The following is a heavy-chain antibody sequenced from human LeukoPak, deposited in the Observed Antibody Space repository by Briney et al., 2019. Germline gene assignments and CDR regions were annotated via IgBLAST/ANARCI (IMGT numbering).Heavy chain of an antibody. CDR3: ARDFSSASYTYYYYYMDV. D-gene: IGHD6-25*01. CDR2: IYTSGST. Sequence: SETLSLTCTVSGGSISSYYWSWIRQPAGKGLEWIGRIYTSGSTNYNPSLKSRVTMSVDTSKNQFSLKVTSVTAADTAIYYCARDFSSASYTYYYYYMDVWGKGTTVTVSS. V-gene: IGHV4-4*07. J-gene: IGHJ6*03. CDR1: GGSISSYY.